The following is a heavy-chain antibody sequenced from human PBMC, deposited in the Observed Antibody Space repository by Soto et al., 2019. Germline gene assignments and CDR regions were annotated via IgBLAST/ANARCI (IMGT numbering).Heavy chain of an antibody. V-gene: IGHV4-31*03. CDR2: IYYSGST. D-gene: IGHD1-1*01. CDR1: GGSISSGGYY. Sequence: QVQLQESGPGLVKPSQTLSLTCTVSGGSISSGGYYWSWIRQHPGKGLEWIGYIYYSGSTYYNPSLKSRVTISVDTSKNQFSLKLSSVPAADTAVYYCARDPQRTYPDDAFDIWGQGTMVTVSS. CDR3: ARDPQRTYPDDAFDI. J-gene: IGHJ3*02.